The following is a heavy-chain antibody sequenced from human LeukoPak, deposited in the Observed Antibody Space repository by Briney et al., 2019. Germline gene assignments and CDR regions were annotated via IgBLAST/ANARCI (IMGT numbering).Heavy chain of an antibody. CDR1: GYTFIGYY. CDR2: INPNSGGT. D-gene: IGHD6-13*01. J-gene: IGHJ5*02. CDR3: ARFIAAAGSHWFDP. Sequence: ASVKVSCNASGYTFIGYYIHWVRQAPGQGLEWMGWINPNSGGTNYAQKFQGRVTMTRDTSISTAYMELSRLRSDDTAVYYCARFIAAAGSHWFDPWGQGTLVTVSS. V-gene: IGHV1-2*02.